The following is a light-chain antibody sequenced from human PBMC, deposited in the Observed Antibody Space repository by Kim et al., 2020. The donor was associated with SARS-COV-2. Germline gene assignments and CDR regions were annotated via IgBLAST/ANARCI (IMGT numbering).Light chain of an antibody. Sequence: EVVLTQSPGTLSLSPGERATLSCRASQSITSTYLAWYQQKPGQAPSLLIYGASNRATGIPDRFSGSGSGTDFTLTISRLEPEDFAVYYCQQYDTSPYTCGQGTKLEI. CDR1: QSITSTY. CDR2: GAS. CDR3: QQYDTSPYT. V-gene: IGKV3-20*01. J-gene: IGKJ2*01.